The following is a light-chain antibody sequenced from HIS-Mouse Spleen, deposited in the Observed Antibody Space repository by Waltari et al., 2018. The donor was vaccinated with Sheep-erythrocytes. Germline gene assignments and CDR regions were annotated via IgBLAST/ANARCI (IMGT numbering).Light chain of an antibody. CDR2: DVS. CDR1: SRDVGGYYY. Sequence: QSALTQPRSVSGSPGQSVTISCTGTSRDVGGYYYVSWYQQHPGKAPKLMIYDVSKRPSGVPDRFSGSKSGNTASLTISGLQAEDEADYYCCSYAGSYNHVFATGTKVTVL. CDR3: CSYAGSYNHV. J-gene: IGLJ1*01. V-gene: IGLV2-11*01.